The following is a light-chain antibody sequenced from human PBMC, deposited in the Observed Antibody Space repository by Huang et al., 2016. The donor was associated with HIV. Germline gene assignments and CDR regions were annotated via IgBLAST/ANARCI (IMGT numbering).Light chain of an antibody. CDR3: QQYHSLPWT. J-gene: IGKJ1*01. CDR2: ATS. V-gene: IGKV1-NL1*01. CDR1: QGIGNS. Sequence: DIQMTQSPSSLSASVGDRVTITCRASQGIGNSLAWYQQKPEKAPRLLRYATSTLESGVPSRFSGSGSGMHYTLTINTLQPEDIASYYCQQYHSLPWTFGQGTKVEIK.